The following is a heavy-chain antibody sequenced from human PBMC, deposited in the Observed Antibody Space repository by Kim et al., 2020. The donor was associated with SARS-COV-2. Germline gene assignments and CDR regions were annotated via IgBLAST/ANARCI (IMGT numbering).Heavy chain of an antibody. CDR3: ARGPDTGSFDY. CDR1: GYNFTAYF. V-gene: IGHV1-2*04. J-gene: IGHJ4*02. Sequence: ASVKVSCKPSGYNFTAYFIHWMRQAPGQGFEWMGWINPNTGRTSYAQKFQGWVTLTRDTSITTVYMEVSALTSDDTAVYYCARGPDTGSFDYWGQGTLVTVSS. CDR2: INPNTGRT. D-gene: IGHD3-9*01.